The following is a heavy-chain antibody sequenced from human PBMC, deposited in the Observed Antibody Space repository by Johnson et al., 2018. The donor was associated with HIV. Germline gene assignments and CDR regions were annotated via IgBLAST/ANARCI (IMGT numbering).Heavy chain of an antibody. CDR1: GFSFSTYD. J-gene: IGHJ3*02. D-gene: IGHD6-19*01. CDR2: IQYDGSKK. Sequence: QMQLVESGGGVVQPGGSLRLSCAASGFSFSTYDLHWVRQAPGKGLEWVTFIQYDGSKKNYAVSVKGRFTISRDNSKNTLYLQLNSLRAEDTAVYYCASLPWGWFYAFDIWGQGTMVTVSS. V-gene: IGHV3-30*02. CDR3: ASLPWGWFYAFDI.